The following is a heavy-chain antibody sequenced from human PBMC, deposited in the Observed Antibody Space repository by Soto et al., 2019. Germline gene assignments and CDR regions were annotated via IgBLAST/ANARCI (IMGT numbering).Heavy chain of an antibody. CDR3: ARGENYDFWSGYYAPIHWFDP. CDR2: IYHSGST. Sequence: SETLSLTCAVSSGSISSSNWWSWVRQPPGKGLEWIGEIYHSGSTNYNPSLKSRVTISVDKSKNQFSLKLSSVTAADTAVYYCARGENYDFWSGYYAPIHWFDPWGQGTLVTVSS. CDR1: SGSISSSNW. V-gene: IGHV4-4*02. D-gene: IGHD3-3*01. J-gene: IGHJ5*02.